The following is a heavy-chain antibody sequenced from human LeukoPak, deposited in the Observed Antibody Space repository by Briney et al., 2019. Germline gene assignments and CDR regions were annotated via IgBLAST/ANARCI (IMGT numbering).Heavy chain of an antibody. CDR1: GFXFSSKW. Sequence: GGSLRLSCAASGFXFSSKWIAWVRQAPGKGLEWVATIKEDGTKTYYVDSVKGRFTISRDNAENSLSLQMDSLTADDTAVYYCARNYYFDFWGQGTLVTVSS. D-gene: IGHD1-7*01. CDR3: ARNYYFDF. CDR2: IKEDGTKT. V-gene: IGHV3-7*05. J-gene: IGHJ4*02.